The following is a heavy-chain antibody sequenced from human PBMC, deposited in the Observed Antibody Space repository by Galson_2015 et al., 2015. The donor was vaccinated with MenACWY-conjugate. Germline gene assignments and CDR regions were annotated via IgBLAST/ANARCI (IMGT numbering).Heavy chain of an antibody. D-gene: IGHD1-26*01. CDR2: INPGGSSK. Sequence: SLRLSCAASGFIFNTYWMHWVRQAPGKGLVWVSRINPGGSSKTYADSVKDRFTISRDNAKNTLYLQMNSLRPEDTAVFYCAKSLGAAFAFDSWGQGTLVTVSS. V-gene: IGHV3-74*01. CDR3: AKSLGAAFAFDS. CDR1: GFIFNTYW. J-gene: IGHJ4*02.